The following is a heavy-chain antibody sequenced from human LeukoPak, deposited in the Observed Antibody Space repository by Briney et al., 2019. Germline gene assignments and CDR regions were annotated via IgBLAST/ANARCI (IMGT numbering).Heavy chain of an antibody. CDR2: ISTSGST. CDR1: GVSFSGYY. CDR3: ARRRLSRAHFDY. J-gene: IGHJ4*02. V-gene: IGHV4-4*07. Sequence: NASETLSLTCAASGVSFSGYYWSWIRQPAGKGLESIGHISTSGSTNYNPSLKSRVTISVDTSKNQFSLKLSSVTAADTAVYYCARRRLSRAHFDYWGQGTLVTVSS. D-gene: IGHD4/OR15-4a*01.